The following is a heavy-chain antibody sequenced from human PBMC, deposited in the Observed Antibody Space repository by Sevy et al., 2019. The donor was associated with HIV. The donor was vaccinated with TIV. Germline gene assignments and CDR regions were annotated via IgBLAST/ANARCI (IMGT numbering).Heavy chain of an antibody. Sequence: SETLSLTCSVSIGSISSDGYYWGWIRQHPGKGLEWSGNIYSRGNTHYNLSLKSRVTISLDTSKNQFSLNLRSVTAADTAVYYCARDRRYYDSTSFYWGFEYWGQGTLVTVSS. CDR2: IYSRGNT. V-gene: IGHV4-31*03. CDR1: IGSISSDGYY. D-gene: IGHD3-22*01. CDR3: ARDRRYYDSTSFYWGFEY. J-gene: IGHJ4*02.